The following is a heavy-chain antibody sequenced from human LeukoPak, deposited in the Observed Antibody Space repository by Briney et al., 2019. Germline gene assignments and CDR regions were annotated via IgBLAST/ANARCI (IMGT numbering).Heavy chain of an antibody. CDR3: ARVLSNWNYHDY. CDR1: GYTFTAHG. Sequence: GASVKVSCKASGYTFTAHGMNWVRQVPGQGLEWMGWINPNSGGTNYAQKFQGRVTMTRDTSISTAYMELSRLRSDDTAVYYCARVLSNWNYHDYWGQGTLVTVSS. CDR2: INPNSGGT. J-gene: IGHJ4*02. D-gene: IGHD1-1*01. V-gene: IGHV1-2*02.